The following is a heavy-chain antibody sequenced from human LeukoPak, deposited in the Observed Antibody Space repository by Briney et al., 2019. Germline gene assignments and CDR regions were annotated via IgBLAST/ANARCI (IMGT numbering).Heavy chain of an antibody. V-gene: IGHV4-39*07. Sequence: SETLSLTCTVSGGSIISTDDYWGWIRQPPGKGPEWIGSIYYTGSTYHNPSLKSRVTISEDPSKNQFSLKLRSVTAADTAVYYCAIPREGLRNLRAFDYWGQGTLVTVSS. CDR2: IYYTGST. CDR1: GGSIISTDDY. D-gene: IGHD5-12*01. J-gene: IGHJ4*02. CDR3: AIPREGLRNLRAFDY.